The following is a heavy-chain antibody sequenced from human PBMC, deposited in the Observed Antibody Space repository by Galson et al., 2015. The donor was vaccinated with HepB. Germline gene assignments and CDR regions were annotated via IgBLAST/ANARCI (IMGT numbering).Heavy chain of an antibody. D-gene: IGHD2-2*01. CDR2: ISGTGRYT. Sequence: SLRLSCAASGFTFNDFYMTWIRQTPGKGLEWLSSISGTGRYTKYADSVKGRFTISRDNAKDSVFLQMDSLRVEDTALYYCAREYQRDAGSVPVGADSWGQGTLVTVSS. CDR3: AREYQRDAGSVPVGADS. V-gene: IGHV3-11*06. J-gene: IGHJ4*02. CDR1: GFTFNDFY.